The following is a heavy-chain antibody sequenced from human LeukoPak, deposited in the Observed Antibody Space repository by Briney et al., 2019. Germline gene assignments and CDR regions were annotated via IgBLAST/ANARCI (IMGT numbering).Heavy chain of an antibody. V-gene: IGHV3-30*02. Sequence: GGSLRLSCAASGFTFSSYGMHWVRQAPGKGLEWEAFIRYDGSNKYYADSVKGRFTISRDNSKNTLYLQMNSLRAEDTAVYYCATYSSGWFARIDYWGQGTLVTVSS. D-gene: IGHD6-19*01. CDR2: IRYDGSNK. CDR3: ATYSSGWFARIDY. CDR1: GFTFSSYG. J-gene: IGHJ4*02.